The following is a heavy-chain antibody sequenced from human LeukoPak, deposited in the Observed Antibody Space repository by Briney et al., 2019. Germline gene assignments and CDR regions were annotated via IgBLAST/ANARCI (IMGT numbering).Heavy chain of an antibody. CDR3: ARDLYGSGSYYSPLGY. V-gene: IGHV4-39*07. CDR2: MYYSGST. D-gene: IGHD3-10*01. J-gene: IGHJ4*02. Sequence: SETLSLTCTVSGGSISSSSYYWGWIRQPPGKGLEWIGSMYYSGSTYYNPSLKSRVTISVDTSKNQFSLNLYSLTAADTAAYYCARDLYGSGSYYSPLGYWGQGTLVTVSS. CDR1: GGSISSSSYY.